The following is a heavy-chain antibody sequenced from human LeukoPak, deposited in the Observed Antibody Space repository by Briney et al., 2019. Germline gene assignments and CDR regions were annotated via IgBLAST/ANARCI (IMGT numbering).Heavy chain of an antibody. V-gene: IGHV3-48*02. D-gene: IGHD2-2*01. Sequence: EGSLRLSCAASGFTFSSYSMNWVRQAPGKGLEWVSYISSSSSTIYYADSVKGRFTISRDNAKNSLYLQMNSLRDEDTAVYYCASTSLYYFDYWGQGTLVTVSS. CDR3: ASTSLYYFDY. CDR1: GFTFSSYS. J-gene: IGHJ4*02. CDR2: ISSSSSTI.